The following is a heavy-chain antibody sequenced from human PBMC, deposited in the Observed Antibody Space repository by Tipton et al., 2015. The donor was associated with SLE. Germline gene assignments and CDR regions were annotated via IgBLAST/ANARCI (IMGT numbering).Heavy chain of an antibody. CDR1: GDSLSNYY. Sequence: TLSLTCTISGDSLSNYYWSWIRQPPGKGLEWIGYIYYSGSIDYNPSLKSRVSISIDTSKSQFSLRLSSVTAADTAMYFCARDLSGPFDYWGQGNMVTVSS. V-gene: IGHV4-59*01. CDR2: IYYSGSI. D-gene: IGHD3-10*01. CDR3: ARDLSGPFDY. J-gene: IGHJ4*02.